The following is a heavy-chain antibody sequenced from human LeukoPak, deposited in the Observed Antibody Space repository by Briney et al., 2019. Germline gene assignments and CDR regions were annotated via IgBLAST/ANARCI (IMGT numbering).Heavy chain of an antibody. CDR3: AREGSHLDAFDI. D-gene: IGHD3-10*01. V-gene: IGHV3-21*01. CDR2: ISSDSTNI. J-gene: IGHJ3*02. CDR1: GFSFNTYH. Sequence: GGSLRLSCAASGFSFNTYHMNWVRQAPGKGLEWVSYISSDSTNIHYADSLKGRFTVSRDNTESSLYLQVNGLRGDDTAIYYCAREGSHLDAFDIWGQGTIVTVS.